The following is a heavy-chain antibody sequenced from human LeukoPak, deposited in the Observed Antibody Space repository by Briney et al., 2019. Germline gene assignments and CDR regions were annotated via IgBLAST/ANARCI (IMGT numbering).Heavy chain of an antibody. D-gene: IGHD1-26*01. V-gene: IGHV3-7*01. J-gene: IGHJ4*02. CDR2: IQPDGSEK. CDR3: ARDGGSYGLVLDY. Sequence: GGSRELSCAASGFTFSNYWMTWVRQAPGRGREGLANIQPDGSEKYYVDYVKGRFTISRDNAKNSLYLQMNSLRAEDTAVYYCARDGGSYGLVLDYWGQGTLVTVSS. CDR1: GFTFSNYW.